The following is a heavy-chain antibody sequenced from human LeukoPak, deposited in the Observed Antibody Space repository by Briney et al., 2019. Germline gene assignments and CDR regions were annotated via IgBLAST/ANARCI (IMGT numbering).Heavy chain of an antibody. V-gene: IGHV3-64*01. J-gene: IGHJ3*02. CDR2: ISSNGGST. Sequence: PGGSLRLSCAASGFTFSSYAMHWVRQAQGKGLEYVSAISSNGGSTYYANSVKGRFTISRDNSKNTLYLQMGSLRAEDMAVYYCASLCIVSTGCAFDIWGQGTMVTVSS. D-gene: IGHD1-26*01. CDR3: ASLCIVSTGCAFDI. CDR1: GFTFSSYA.